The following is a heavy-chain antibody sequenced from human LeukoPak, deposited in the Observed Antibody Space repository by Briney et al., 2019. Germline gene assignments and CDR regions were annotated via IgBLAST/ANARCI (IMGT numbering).Heavy chain of an antibody. J-gene: IGHJ4*02. CDR3: LNWNGGY. D-gene: IGHD1-20*01. Sequence: SETLSLTCAVYGGCFSGYYWSWIRQPPGKGLEWIGEINHSGSTNYNPSLKSRVTISVDTSKNQFSLKLSSVTAADTAVYYCLNWNGGYWGQGTLVTVSS. CDR1: GGCFSGYY. V-gene: IGHV4-34*01. CDR2: INHSGST.